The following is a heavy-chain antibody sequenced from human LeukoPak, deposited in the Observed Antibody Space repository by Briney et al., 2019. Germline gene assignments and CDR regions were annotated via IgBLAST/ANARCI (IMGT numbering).Heavy chain of an antibody. J-gene: IGHJ6*02. CDR1: GGSISIYY. V-gene: IGHV4-4*07. CDR3: ARDITSVAGHYYYGMDV. Sequence: ETLSLTCTVSGGSISIYYWSWIRQPAGKGLELIGRIYTSVSTNYNPSLKRRVTMSLDTSKNQFSLKLSSVTAADTAVYYCARDITSVAGHYYYGMDVWGQGTTVTVSS. CDR2: IYTSVST. D-gene: IGHD3-10*01.